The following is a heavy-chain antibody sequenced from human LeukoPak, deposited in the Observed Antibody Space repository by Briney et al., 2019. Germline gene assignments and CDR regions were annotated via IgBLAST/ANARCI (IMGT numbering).Heavy chain of an antibody. Sequence: ASVKVSCKASGYTFTGYYMHWVRQAPGQGLEWMGWINPNSGGTNYAQKFQGRVTMTRDTSISTVYMELSRLRSDDTAVYYCGRGYWGSVEDYFDYWGQGTLVTVSS. CDR3: GRGYWGSVEDYFDY. V-gene: IGHV1-2*02. CDR2: INPNSGGT. D-gene: IGHD7-27*01. CDR1: GYTFTGYY. J-gene: IGHJ4*02.